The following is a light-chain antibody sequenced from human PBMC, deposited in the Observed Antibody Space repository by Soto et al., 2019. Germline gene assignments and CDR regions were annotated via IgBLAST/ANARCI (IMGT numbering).Light chain of an antibody. Sequence: QAASVSGSPGQSITISXXGTSSDVGGYNYVSWYQQHPGKAPKLMIYDVSNRPSGVSNRFSGSKSGNTASLTISGLQAEDEADYCCSSYTSSTTLYVFGTGTKLTVL. CDR1: SSDVGGYNY. CDR2: DVS. V-gene: IGLV2-14*01. J-gene: IGLJ1*01. CDR3: SSYTSSTTLYV.